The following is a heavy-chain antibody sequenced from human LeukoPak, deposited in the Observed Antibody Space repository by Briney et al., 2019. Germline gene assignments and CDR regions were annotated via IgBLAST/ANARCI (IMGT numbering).Heavy chain of an antibody. V-gene: IGHV6-1*01. J-gene: IGHJ4*02. D-gene: IGHD1-1*01. CDR1: GDSVSSNSAA. CDR3: ARVPRIVSNWQYYFDY. Sequence: SQTLSLTCAISGDSVSSNSAAWNWIRQSPSRGLEWLGRTYYRSKWYNDYAVSVKSRITINPDTSKNQFSLQLNSVTPEDTAVYYCARVPRIVSNWQYYFDYWGQGTLVTVSS. CDR2: TYYRSKWYN.